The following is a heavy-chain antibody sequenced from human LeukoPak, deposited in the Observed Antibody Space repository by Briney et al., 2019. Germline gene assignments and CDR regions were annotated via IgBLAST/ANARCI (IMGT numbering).Heavy chain of an antibody. CDR2: IKEDGTKT. V-gene: IGHV3-7*03. Sequence: GGSLRLSCAASGFMFSSNWMSWVRLAPGKGLEWVANIKEDGTKTYYVDSVKGRFTISRDNAKNSLYLQMNSLRVEDTAVYYCAKEGRSLQTYWGQGTLVTVSS. CDR3: AKEGRSLQTY. CDR1: GFMFSSNW. J-gene: IGHJ4*02. D-gene: IGHD5-24*01.